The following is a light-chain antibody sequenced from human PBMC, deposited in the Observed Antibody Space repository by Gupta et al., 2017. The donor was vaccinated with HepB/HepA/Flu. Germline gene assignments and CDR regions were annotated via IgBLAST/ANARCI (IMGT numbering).Light chain of an antibody. CDR2: DTS. V-gene: IGKV1-33*01. J-gene: IGKJ4*01. CDR3: QQDYELPIT. Sequence: IQMPHLRPPLSPPVGDRVTITCQASQDISDYLNWYQQKPGKAPTLLIYDTSDLETGVPSRFSGSGSGADFTLTVSSLQPEDIATYYCQQDYELPITFGGGTRVE. CDR1: QDISDY.